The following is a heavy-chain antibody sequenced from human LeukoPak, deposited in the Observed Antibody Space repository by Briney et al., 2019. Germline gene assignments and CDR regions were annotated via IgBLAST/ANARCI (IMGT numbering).Heavy chain of an antibody. D-gene: IGHD2-15*01. Sequence: GGSLRLSCAASGFTFSSYAMSWVRQAPGKGLEWVSAISGSGGSTYYADSVKGRFTISRDNSKNTLYLQMNSLRAEDTAVYYCARVRIRMDGVVVGFYMDVWGKGTTVIVSS. CDR1: GFTFSSYA. CDR3: ARVRIRMDGVVVGFYMDV. V-gene: IGHV3-23*01. CDR2: ISGSGGST. J-gene: IGHJ6*03.